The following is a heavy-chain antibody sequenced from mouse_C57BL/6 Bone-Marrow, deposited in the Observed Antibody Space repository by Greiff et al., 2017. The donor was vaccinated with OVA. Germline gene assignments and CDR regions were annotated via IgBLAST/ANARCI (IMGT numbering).Heavy chain of an antibody. Sequence: VKLMESGPGLVAPSQSLSITCTVSGFSLTSYAISWVRQPPGKGLEWLGVIWTGGGTNYNSALKSRLSISKDNSKSQVFLKMNSLQTDDTARYYCARGDTTVVATPHFDYWGQGTTLTVSS. CDR1: GFSLTSYA. CDR2: IWTGGGT. J-gene: IGHJ2*01. D-gene: IGHD1-1*01. CDR3: ARGDTTVVATPHFDY. V-gene: IGHV2-9-1*01.